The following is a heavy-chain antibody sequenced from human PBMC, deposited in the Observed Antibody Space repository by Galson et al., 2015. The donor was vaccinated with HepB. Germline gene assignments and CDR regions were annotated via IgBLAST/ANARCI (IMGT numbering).Heavy chain of an antibody. Sequence: SVKVSCKASGSTFTSYDINWVRQATGQGLEWMGWMNPNSGNTGYAQKFQGRVTMTRNTSISTAYMELSSLRSEDTAVYYCARGGPYSSSWYVPYYYGMDVWGQGTTVTVSS. V-gene: IGHV1-8*01. D-gene: IGHD6-13*01. CDR1: GSTFTSYD. CDR2: MNPNSGNT. CDR3: ARGGPYSSSWYVPYYYGMDV. J-gene: IGHJ6*02.